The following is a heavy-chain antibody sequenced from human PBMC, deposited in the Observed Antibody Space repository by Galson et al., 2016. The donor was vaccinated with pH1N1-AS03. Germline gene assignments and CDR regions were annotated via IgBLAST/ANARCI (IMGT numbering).Heavy chain of an antibody. Sequence: ETLSLTCSVSGGSISTYYWSWIRQPPGKGLEWIGFIHYSGSTSCSPSLKSRVTISVDASKNQLSLKLSSVTAADTAIYYCAKEWSAFDLWGQGTMVTVSS. J-gene: IGHJ3*01. CDR1: GGSISTYY. CDR3: AKEWSAFDL. CDR2: IHYSGST. D-gene: IGHD3-3*01. V-gene: IGHV4-59*01.